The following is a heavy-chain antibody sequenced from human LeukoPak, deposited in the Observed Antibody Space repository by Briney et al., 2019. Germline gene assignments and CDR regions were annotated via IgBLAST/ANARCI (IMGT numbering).Heavy chain of an antibody. CDR1: GGSIRSYY. CDR2: IFYSGST. CDR3: ARTYCSGGSCHFDH. Sequence: PSETLSLTCTVSGGSIRSYYWSWIRQPPGKGLERMGYIFYSGSTDSNPSLKSRVTISVDTSKNQFSLKLSSVTAADTAVYYCARTYCSGGSCHFDHWGQGTLVTVSS. J-gene: IGHJ4*02. D-gene: IGHD2-15*01. V-gene: IGHV4-59*08.